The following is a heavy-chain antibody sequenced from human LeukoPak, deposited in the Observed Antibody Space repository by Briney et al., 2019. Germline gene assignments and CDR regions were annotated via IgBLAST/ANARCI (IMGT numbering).Heavy chain of an antibody. CDR3: ARRGQQLVRGWFDP. CDR2: INHSGST. V-gene: IGHV4-34*01. Sequence: RSSETLSLTCTVSGDSISIYYWSWIRQPPGKGLEWIGEINHSGSTNYNPSLKSRVTISVDTSKNQFSLKLSSVTAADTAVYYCARRGQQLVRGWFDPWGQGTLVTVSS. D-gene: IGHD6-13*01. CDR1: GDSISIYY. J-gene: IGHJ5*02.